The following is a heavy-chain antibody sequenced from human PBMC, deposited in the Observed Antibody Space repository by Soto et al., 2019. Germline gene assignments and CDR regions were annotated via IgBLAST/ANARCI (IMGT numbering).Heavy chain of an antibody. CDR1: GGSFSGYY. CDR3: ARAGYSYGYDY. CDR2: INHSGST. V-gene: IGHV4-34*01. J-gene: IGHJ4*02. Sequence: SETLSLTCAVYGGSFSGYYWSWIRQPPGKGLEWIGEINHSGSTNYNPSLKSRVTISVDTSKNQFSLKLSSVTAADTAVYYCARAGYSYGYDYWGQGTLVTVSS. D-gene: IGHD5-18*01.